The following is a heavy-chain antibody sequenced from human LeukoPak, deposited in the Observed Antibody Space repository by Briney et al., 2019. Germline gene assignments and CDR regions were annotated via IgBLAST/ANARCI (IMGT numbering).Heavy chain of an antibody. CDR3: ARDWSGSGGSCFAY. V-gene: IGHV1-2*06. J-gene: IGHJ4*02. Sequence: ASVKVSCKASRYTFTGYYMHWVRQAPGQGLEWMGRINPNSGGTNYAQKFQGRVTMTRDTSISTAYMELSRLRSDDTAVYYCARDWSGSGGSCFAYWGQGTLVTVSS. CDR1: RYTFTGYY. D-gene: IGHD2-15*01. CDR2: INPNSGGT.